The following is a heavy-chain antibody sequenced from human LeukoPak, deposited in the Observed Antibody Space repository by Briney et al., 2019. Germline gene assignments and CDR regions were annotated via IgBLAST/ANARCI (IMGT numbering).Heavy chain of an antibody. CDR2: ISSSSSEI. J-gene: IGHJ6*02. V-gene: IGHV3-48*01. D-gene: IGHD6-13*01. CDR3: AQEVAAAGTAPHKESGYYYGMDV. Sequence: SGGSLRLSCAASGFTFSSYSMNWVRQAPGKGLEWVSYISSSSSEIYYADSVKGRFTISRDNSKNTLYLQMNSLRAEDTAVYYCAQEVAAAGTAPHKESGYYYGMDVWGQGTTVTVSS. CDR1: GFTFSSYS.